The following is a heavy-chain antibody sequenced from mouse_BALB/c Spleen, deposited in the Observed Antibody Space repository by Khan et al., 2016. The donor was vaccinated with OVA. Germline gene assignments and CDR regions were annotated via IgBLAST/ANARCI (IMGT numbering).Heavy chain of an antibody. CDR1: GYTFTNYG. CDR3: TRPPHFSYVLVY. V-gene: IGHV9-3-1*01. J-gene: IGHJ4*01. Sequence: QIQLVQSGPELKKPGETVKISCKASGYTFTNYGMNWVKQAPGKALKWMGWISTYTGEPTYADDFKGRFAFSLETSASTANLQINNLKNEDTATYFYTRPPHFSYVLVYWGQGTSVTVSS. CDR2: ISTYTGEP.